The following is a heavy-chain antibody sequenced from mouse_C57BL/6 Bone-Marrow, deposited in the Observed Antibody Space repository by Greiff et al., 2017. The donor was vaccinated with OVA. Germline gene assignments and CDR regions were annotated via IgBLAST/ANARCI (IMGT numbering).Heavy chain of an antibody. CDR2: IDTEDGDT. CDR1: GFNIKDYY. Sequence: VQLQQSGAELVKPGASVKLSCTASGFNIKDYYMHWVKQRPEQGLEWIGRIDTEDGDTKYAPKLQGKATITAETSSNTAYLQLSSLTSEDTAVYYCARLGYAMDYWGQGTSVTVSS. CDR3: ARLGYAMDY. V-gene: IGHV14-2*01. J-gene: IGHJ4*01.